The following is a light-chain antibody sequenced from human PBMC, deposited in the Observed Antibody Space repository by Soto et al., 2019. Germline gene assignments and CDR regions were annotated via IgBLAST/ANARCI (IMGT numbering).Light chain of an antibody. CDR1: SSDIGHYDY. CDR2: HVT. Sequence: QSVLAQPASVSGSPGQSITISCTGTSSDIGHYDYVSWYQQHPGKAPKLMIYHVTYRPSGVSNRYSGSKSGNSASLTISGPQADDEADYYCCSLTTSHTYVFGSGTKVTVL. CDR3: CSLTTSHTYV. V-gene: IGLV2-14*03. J-gene: IGLJ1*01.